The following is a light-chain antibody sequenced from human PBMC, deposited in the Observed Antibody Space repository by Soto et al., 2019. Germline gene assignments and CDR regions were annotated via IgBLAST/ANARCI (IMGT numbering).Light chain of an antibody. CDR3: QQYKTYTYT. Sequence: DIQMTQSPSTLSASVGDRVTITCRASQSIDRWLAWYQQKPGKAPKLLIYRASSLESGVPSRFSGIGSGTEFTFTISSLQPDDCATYYCQQYKTYTYTFAQGTKLEIK. V-gene: IGKV1-5*03. J-gene: IGKJ2*01. CDR2: RAS. CDR1: QSIDRW.